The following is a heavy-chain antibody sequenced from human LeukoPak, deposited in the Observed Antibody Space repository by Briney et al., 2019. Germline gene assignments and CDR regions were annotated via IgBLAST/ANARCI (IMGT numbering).Heavy chain of an antibody. J-gene: IGHJ4*02. CDR2: INHSGST. V-gene: IGHV4-34*01. CDR3: ASGWYTGDY. CDR1: GGSFSGYY. D-gene: IGHD1-1*01. Sequence: PSETLSLTCAVYGGSFSGYYWGWIRQPPGKGLEWIGEINHSGSTNYNPSLKSRVTISVDTSKNQFSLKLSSVTAADTAVYYCASGWYTGDYWGQGTLVTVSS.